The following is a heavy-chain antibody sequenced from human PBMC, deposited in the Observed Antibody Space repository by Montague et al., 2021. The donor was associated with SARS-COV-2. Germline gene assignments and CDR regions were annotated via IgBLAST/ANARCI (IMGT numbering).Heavy chain of an antibody. CDR1: GGSISSYY. Sequence: SETLSLTCTVPGGSISSYYWSWIRQPPGKGLEWIGYIYYSGSTNYNPSLKSRVTISVDTSKNQFSLKLSSVTAADTAVYYCARRGLGYCSGGSCPNAFDIWGQGTMVTVSS. D-gene: IGHD2-15*01. CDR2: IYYSGST. V-gene: IGHV4-59*01. CDR3: ARRGLGYCSGGSCPNAFDI. J-gene: IGHJ3*02.